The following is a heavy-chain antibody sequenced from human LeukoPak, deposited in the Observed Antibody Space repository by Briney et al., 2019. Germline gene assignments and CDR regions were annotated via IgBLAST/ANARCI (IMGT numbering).Heavy chain of an antibody. CDR3: ARAQSRGWSAHYFDY. CDR1: GGSISSYY. V-gene: IGHV4-59*01. J-gene: IGHJ4*02. D-gene: IGHD6-19*01. Sequence: NSSETLSLTCTVSGGSISSYYWSWIRQPPGKGLEWIGYIYYSGSTNYNPSLKSRVTISVDTSKNQFSLKLSSVTAADTAVYYCARAQSRGWSAHYFDYWGQGTLVTVSS. CDR2: IYYSGST.